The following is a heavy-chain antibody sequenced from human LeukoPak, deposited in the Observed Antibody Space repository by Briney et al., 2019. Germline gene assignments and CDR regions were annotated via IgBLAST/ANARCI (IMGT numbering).Heavy chain of an antibody. D-gene: IGHD3-10*01. Sequence: SVKVSCKASGYTFTSYAISWVRQAPGQGLEWMGGIIPIFGTANYAQKFQGRVTITADESTSTAYMELSSLRSEDTAVYYCARGATMVRGAPNPDAFDIWGQGTMVTVSS. CDR2: IIPIFGTA. CDR3: ARGATMVRGAPNPDAFDI. J-gene: IGHJ3*02. CDR1: GYTFTSYA. V-gene: IGHV1-69*13.